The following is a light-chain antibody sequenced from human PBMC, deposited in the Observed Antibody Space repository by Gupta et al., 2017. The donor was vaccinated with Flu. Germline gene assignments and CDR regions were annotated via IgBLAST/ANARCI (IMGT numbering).Light chain of an antibody. V-gene: IGLV2-14*04. CDR1: SSVVGADNS. J-gene: IGLJ3*02. Sequence: SCTESSSVVGADNSGCWYQQHPGKATNRMIYDVSNRRSGVTTRCSGSKSGNTATITIAGIQVEEEADYYCSSYTSSNAIIVMFGGGTKVTVL. CDR2: DVS. CDR3: SSYTSSNAIIVM.